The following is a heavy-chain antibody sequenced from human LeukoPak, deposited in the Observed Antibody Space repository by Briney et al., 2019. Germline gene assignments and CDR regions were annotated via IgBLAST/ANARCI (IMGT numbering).Heavy chain of an antibody. V-gene: IGHV1-18*01. Sequence: ASVKVSCKASGGTFSSYGISWVRQAPGQGLEWMGWISAYNGNTNYAQKLQGRVTMTTDTSTSTAYMELRSLRSDDTAVYYCARVVGATRFVDYWGQGTLVTVSS. CDR2: ISAYNGNT. J-gene: IGHJ4*02. CDR1: GGTFSSYG. D-gene: IGHD1-26*01. CDR3: ARVVGATRFVDY.